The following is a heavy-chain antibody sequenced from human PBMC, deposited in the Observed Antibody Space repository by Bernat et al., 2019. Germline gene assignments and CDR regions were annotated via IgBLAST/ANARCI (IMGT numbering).Heavy chain of an antibody. CDR3: ARGAESVAAYFDY. CDR1: GYTFSTYY. Sequence: QVHLVQSGAEVKKPGASVKVSCRASGYTFSTYYIHWVRQAPGQGLEWMGIINPSSGTTTYARKFRGRVTMTRNTSTSTVHMEVSSLGSDDTAVYYCARGAESVAAYFDYWGQGTLVTGSS. CDR2: INPSSGTT. J-gene: IGHJ4*02. V-gene: IGHV1-46*01. D-gene: IGHD6-19*01.